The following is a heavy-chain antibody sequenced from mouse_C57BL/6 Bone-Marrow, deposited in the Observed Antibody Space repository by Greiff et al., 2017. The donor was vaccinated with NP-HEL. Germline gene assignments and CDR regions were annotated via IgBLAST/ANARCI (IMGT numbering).Heavy chain of an antibody. J-gene: IGHJ4*01. CDR3: ARNEGYDGYYPYAMDY. CDR2: IWSGGST. V-gene: IGHV2-2*01. Sequence: VQLQQSGPGLVQPSQSLSITCTVSGFSLTSYGVHWVRQSPGKGLEWLGVIWSGGSTDYNAAFISRLSISKDNSKSQVFFKMNSLQADDTAIYYCARNEGYDGYYPYAMDYWGQGTSVTVSS. CDR1: GFSLTSYG. D-gene: IGHD2-3*01.